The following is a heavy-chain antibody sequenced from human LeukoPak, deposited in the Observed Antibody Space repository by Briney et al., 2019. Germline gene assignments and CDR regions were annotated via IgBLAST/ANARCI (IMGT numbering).Heavy chain of an antibody. J-gene: IGHJ6*03. CDR2: ITNDGSSR. V-gene: IGHV3-74*01. D-gene: IGHD3-3*01. CDR3: ARSMTYYDFWSGPYYYYMDV. CDR1: GFTFSSYW. Sequence: PGGSLRLSCAAPGFTFSSYWMHWVRHAPGKGLVWVSRITNDGSSRIYADSVKGRFTISRDNAKNTLYLQMNSLRAEDTAVYYCARSMTYYDFWSGPYYYYMDVWGKGTTVTVSS.